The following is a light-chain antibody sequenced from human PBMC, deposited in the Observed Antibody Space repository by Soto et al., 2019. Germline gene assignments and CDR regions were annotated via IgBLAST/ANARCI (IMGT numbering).Light chain of an antibody. CDR1: SSNIETNT. CDR3: GSYSNTATRV. V-gene: IGLV1-44*01. Sequence: QSVLTQPPSASGTPGQRVTISCSGSSSNIETNTVDWYQHLPGTAPKVLIFNNNQRPSGVPDRFSGSKSGTSASLAISGLQSEDEADYYCGSYSNTATRVFGGGTQLTVL. J-gene: IGLJ7*01. CDR2: NNN.